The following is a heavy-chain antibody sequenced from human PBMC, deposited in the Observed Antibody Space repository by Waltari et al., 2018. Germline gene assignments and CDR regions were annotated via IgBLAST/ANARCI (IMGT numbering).Heavy chain of an antibody. V-gene: IGHV3-23*01. CDR2: ISAGGGTT. Sequence: EVQLLESGGGLVQPGGALRLSCAASGFPFSTYALSWVRKAPGRGLEWVSGISAGGGTTYYADSVKGRFTISRDNSKNTLSLQMYSLKVEDTAVYHCAKAYERYSSSSRDHYFDYWGQGTLVTVSS. D-gene: IGHD6-6*01. CDR3: AKAYERYSSSSRDHYFDY. J-gene: IGHJ4*02. CDR1: GFPFSTYA.